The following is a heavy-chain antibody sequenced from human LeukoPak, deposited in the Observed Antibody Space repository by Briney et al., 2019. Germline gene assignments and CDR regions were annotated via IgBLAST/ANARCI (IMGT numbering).Heavy chain of an antibody. Sequence: ASVKVSCKASGYTFTGYYMHWVRQAPGQGLEWMGWINPNSGGTNYAQKFQGRVTMTRDTSISTAYMELSRLRSDDTAVYYCARELPARQSYYYYGMDVWGQGTTVTVSS. CDR3: ARELPARQSYYYYGMDV. D-gene: IGHD1-26*01. J-gene: IGHJ6*02. CDR2: INPNSGGT. CDR1: GYTFTGYY. V-gene: IGHV1-2*02.